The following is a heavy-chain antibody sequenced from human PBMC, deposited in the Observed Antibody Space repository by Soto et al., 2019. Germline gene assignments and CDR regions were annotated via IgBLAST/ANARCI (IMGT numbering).Heavy chain of an antibody. D-gene: IGHD3-22*01. J-gene: IGHJ6*02. CDR3: ARSWSYYYDSSGYSPGVGMDV. Sequence: GSLRLSCAASGFTVSSNYMSWVRQAPGKGLEWVSVIYSGGSTYYADSVKGRFTISRDNSKNTLYLQMNSLRAEDTAVYYCARSWSYYYDSSGYSPGVGMDVWGQGTTVTVSS. CDR2: IYSGGST. V-gene: IGHV3-53*01. CDR1: GFTVSSNY.